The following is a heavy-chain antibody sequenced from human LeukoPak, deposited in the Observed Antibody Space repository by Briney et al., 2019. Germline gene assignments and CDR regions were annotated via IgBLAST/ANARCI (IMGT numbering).Heavy chain of an antibody. CDR2: IYTGGST. CDR1: GGPISSDSYY. D-gene: IGHD2-2*01. J-gene: IGHJ3*02. CDR3: ARVRCSSTSCYDYAFDI. V-gene: IGHV4-61*02. Sequence: SETLSLTCTVSGGPISSDSYYWTWIRQPAGKGLEWIGRIYTGGSTNYNPSLKSRVTISVDTSKNQFSLKLSSVTAADTAVYYCARVRCSSTSCYDYAFDIWGQGTMVTVSS.